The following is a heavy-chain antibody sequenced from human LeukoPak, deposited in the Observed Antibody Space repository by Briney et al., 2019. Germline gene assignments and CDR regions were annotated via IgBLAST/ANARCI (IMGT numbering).Heavy chain of an antibody. Sequence: SETLSLTCALSGFSLSNGYYWGWIRQSPGKGREWIGSIYHSVTTFYNPSLKSRLTISLDTSKNQFSLKLTSVTAADTSIYYCAKRRDAFDVWGQGTMVTVSS. CDR1: GFSLSNGYY. V-gene: IGHV4-38-2*01. CDR3: AKRRDAFDV. J-gene: IGHJ3*01. CDR2: IYHSVTT.